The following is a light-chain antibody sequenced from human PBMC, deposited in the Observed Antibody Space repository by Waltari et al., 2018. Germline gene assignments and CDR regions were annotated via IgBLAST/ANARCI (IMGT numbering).Light chain of an antibody. CDR2: GAS. CDR3: QQYNNWPPWT. J-gene: IGKJ1*01. V-gene: IGKV3-15*01. CDR1: QSVRNN. Sequence: EIVMTQSPATLSVSPGERATLPCRASQSVRNNLVWYQQKPGQAPRLLIYGASTRVTGSPARFSCSGSGTEFTLTISSLQSEDFAVYYCQQYNNWPPWTFGQGTKVEIK.